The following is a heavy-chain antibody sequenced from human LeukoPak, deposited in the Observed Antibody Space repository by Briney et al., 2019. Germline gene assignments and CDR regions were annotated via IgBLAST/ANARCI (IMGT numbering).Heavy chain of an antibody. V-gene: IGHV3-30*02. CDR1: GFTLSNYG. CDR2: KQYDECDK. J-gene: IGHJ6*03. CDR3: AKRDQSGSGSGYYYMDV. Sequence: GGSQRLFCAASGFTLSNYGMQGPPQAPGKAPECVSYKQYDECDKYYPDFVNGRFTISRDNSKNTLYLQMNRLGAEDTAVYYCAKRDQSGSGSGYYYMDVWGKGTTVTVSS. D-gene: IGHD3-10*01.